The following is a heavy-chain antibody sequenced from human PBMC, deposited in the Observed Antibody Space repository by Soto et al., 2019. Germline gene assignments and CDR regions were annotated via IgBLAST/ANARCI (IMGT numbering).Heavy chain of an antibody. CDR1: GGSFSGYY. Sequence: PSETLSLTCAVYGGSFSGYYWSWIRQPPGKGLEWIGEINHSGSTNYNPSLKSRVTISVDTSRNQFPLKLSSVTAADTAVYYCARGVWYANYFDYWGQGTLVTVSS. D-gene: IGHD2-2*01. CDR2: INHSGST. V-gene: IGHV4-34*01. CDR3: ARGVWYANYFDY. J-gene: IGHJ4*02.